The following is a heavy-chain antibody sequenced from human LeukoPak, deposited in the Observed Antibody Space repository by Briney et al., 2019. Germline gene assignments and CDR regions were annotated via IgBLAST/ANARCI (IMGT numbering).Heavy chain of an antibody. CDR2: IYHSGST. D-gene: IGHD3-3*01. J-gene: IGHJ4*02. V-gene: IGHV4-59*01. Sequence: KPSETLSLTCTVSGVSITTYYWSWIRQPPGKGLEWIGYIYHSGSTNYNPSLKSRVTISVDTSKNQFSLKLSSVTAADTAVYYCARESGDFWSGYSLDYWGQGTPVTVSS. CDR3: ARESGDFWSGYSLDY. CDR1: GVSITTYY.